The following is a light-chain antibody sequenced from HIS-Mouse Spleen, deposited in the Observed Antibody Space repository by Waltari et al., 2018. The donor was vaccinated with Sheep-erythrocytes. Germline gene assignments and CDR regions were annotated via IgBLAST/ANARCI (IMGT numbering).Light chain of an antibody. CDR2: GAS. CDR1: QSVSSSY. Sequence: EIVLTQSPGTLSLSPGERATLSCRASQSVSSSYLVWYQQKPGQAPRLLIYGASSRATGIPDRFSGSGSGTDFTLTISRLEPEDFAVYYCQQYGSSPPDTFGGGTKVEIK. CDR3: QQYGSSPPDT. V-gene: IGKV3-20*01. J-gene: IGKJ4*01.